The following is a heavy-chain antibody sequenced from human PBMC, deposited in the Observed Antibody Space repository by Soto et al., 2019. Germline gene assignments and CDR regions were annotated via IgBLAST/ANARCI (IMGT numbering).Heavy chain of an antibody. J-gene: IGHJ3*02. CDR1: GGSISSYY. CDR2: IYYSGST. Sequence: PSETLSLTCTVSGGSISSYYWSWIRQPPGKGLEWIGYIYYSGSTNYNPSFKSRVTISVDTSKNQFSLKLSSVTAADTAVYYCARQSQGDAFDIWGQGTMVTVSS. CDR3: ARQSQGDAFDI. V-gene: IGHV4-59*01.